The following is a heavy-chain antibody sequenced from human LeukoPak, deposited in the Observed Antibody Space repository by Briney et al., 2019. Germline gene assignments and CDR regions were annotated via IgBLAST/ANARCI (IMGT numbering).Heavy chain of an antibody. CDR3: AQNGTLWNPLDY. CDR1: GGTFSSYA. CDR2: IIPIFGTA. V-gene: IGHV1-69*06. Sequence: GASVKVSCKASGGTFSSYAISWVRQAPGQGLEWMGGIIPIFGTANYAQKFQGRVTMTEDTSTDTAYMELSSLRSEDTAVYYCAQNGTLWNPLDYWAREPWSPSPQ. D-gene: IGHD1-1*01. J-gene: IGHJ4*02.